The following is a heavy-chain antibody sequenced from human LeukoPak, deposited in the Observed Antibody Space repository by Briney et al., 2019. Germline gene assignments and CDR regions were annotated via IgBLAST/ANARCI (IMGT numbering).Heavy chain of an antibody. J-gene: IGHJ6*03. CDR3: ARGRVVVPAARLYYYYYMDV. Sequence: ASVKVSCKASGYTFTSYYMHWVRQAPGQGLEWMGIINPSDGTTSYAQKFQGRVTITRDTSTSTVYMEMSSLRSGDTAIYYCARGRVVVPAARLYYYYYMDVWGKGTTVTVSS. V-gene: IGHV1-46*01. D-gene: IGHD2-2*01. CDR1: GYTFTSYY. CDR2: INPSDGTT.